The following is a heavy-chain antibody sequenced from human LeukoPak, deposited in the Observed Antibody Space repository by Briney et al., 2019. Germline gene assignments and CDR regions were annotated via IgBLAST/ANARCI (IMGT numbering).Heavy chain of an antibody. Sequence: GGSLRLSCAASGFTFSSYWMSWVRQAPGKGLEWVANIKQDGSEKYYVDSVKVRFTISRDNAKNSLYLQMNSLRAEDTAVYYCARRFNYYYYYGMDVWGQGTTVTVSS. CDR2: IKQDGSEK. J-gene: IGHJ6*02. V-gene: IGHV3-7*01. CDR1: GFTFSSYW. CDR3: ARRFNYYYYYGMDV. D-gene: IGHD3-3*01.